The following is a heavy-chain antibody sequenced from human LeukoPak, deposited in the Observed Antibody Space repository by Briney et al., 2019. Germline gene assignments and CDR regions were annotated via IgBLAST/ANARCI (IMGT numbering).Heavy chain of an antibody. CDR3: AKALGDFWSDYMDV. V-gene: IGHV3-66*01. D-gene: IGHD3-3*01. CDR1: GFTVSSNY. J-gene: IGHJ6*03. CDR2: IYSGGST. Sequence: GGSLRLSCAASGFTVSSNYMSWVRQAPGKGLEWVSVIYSGGSTYYADSVKGRFTISRDNSKNTLYLQMNSLRAEDTAVYYCAKALGDFWSDYMDVWGKGTTVTVSS.